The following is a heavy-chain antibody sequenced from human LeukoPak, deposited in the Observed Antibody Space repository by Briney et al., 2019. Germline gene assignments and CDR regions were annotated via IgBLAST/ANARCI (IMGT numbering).Heavy chain of an antibody. J-gene: IGHJ6*02. D-gene: IGHD2-21*02. Sequence: GASVNVSCKASGGTFSSYAISWVRQAPGQGLEWMGGIIPIFGTANYAQKFQGRVTITADESTSTAYMELSSLRSEDTAVYYCAREFCGGDCYPYYYYYGMDVWGQGTTVTVSS. V-gene: IGHV1-69*13. CDR1: GGTFSSYA. CDR3: AREFCGGDCYPYYYYYGMDV. CDR2: IIPIFGTA.